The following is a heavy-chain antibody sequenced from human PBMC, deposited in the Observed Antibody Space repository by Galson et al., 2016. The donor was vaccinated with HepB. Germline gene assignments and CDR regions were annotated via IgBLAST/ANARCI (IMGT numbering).Heavy chain of an antibody. Sequence: CAIFGDSVSSNSAAWNWIRQSPSRGLEWLGRTYYRSKWYNDYAVSVKSRIIVNPDTSKNQFSLQLNSVTPEDTAVYYCVEQRKGAPYGMDVWGQGTTVTVSS. CDR3: VEQRKGAPYGMDV. D-gene: IGHD1/OR15-1a*01. CDR2: TYYRSKWYN. J-gene: IGHJ6*02. V-gene: IGHV6-1*01. CDR1: GDSVSSNSAA.